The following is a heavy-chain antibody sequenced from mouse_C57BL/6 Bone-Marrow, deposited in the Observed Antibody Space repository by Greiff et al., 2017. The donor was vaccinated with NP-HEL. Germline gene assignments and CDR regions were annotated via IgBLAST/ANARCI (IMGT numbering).Heavy chain of an antibody. CDR2: IHPNSGST. V-gene: IGHV1-64*01. Sequence: QVQLKQPGAELVKPGASVKLSCKASGYTFTSYWMHWVKQRPGQGLEWIGMIHPNSGSTNYNEKFKSKATLTVDKSSSTGYMQLSSLTSEDAAVDYCARYGYILDYWGQGTTLTVSS. CDR3: ARYGYILDY. J-gene: IGHJ2*01. CDR1: GYTFTSYW. D-gene: IGHD2-2*01.